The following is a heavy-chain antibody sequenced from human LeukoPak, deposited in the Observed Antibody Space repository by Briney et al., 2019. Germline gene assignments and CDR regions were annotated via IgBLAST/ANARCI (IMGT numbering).Heavy chain of an antibody. Sequence: GASVKVSCKTSGYRFTDYYMHWVRQAPGQGLEWMGWINPNSGGTSSAQEFQGRVTMTRDTSISTVYMEVSWLTSDDTAIYYCARADRLHGGPYLIGPWGQGTLVTVSS. D-gene: IGHD2-21*01. CDR2: INPNSGGT. CDR3: ARADRLHGGPYLIGP. J-gene: IGHJ5*02. CDR1: GYRFTDYY. V-gene: IGHV1-2*02.